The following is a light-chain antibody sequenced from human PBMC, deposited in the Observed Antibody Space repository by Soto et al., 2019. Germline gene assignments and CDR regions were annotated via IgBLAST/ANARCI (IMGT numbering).Light chain of an antibody. V-gene: IGKV3-15*01. Sequence: TPSALPLSLSPCERVTLSCRASQSVRNDLAWYQHRPGQAPRLLLYDTSSRATGIPARFSGSGSGTEFTLTISSLQSEDFAVYYCQQYGSSPGWTFGQGTKVDI. CDR1: QSVRND. CDR2: DTS. J-gene: IGKJ1*01. CDR3: QQYGSSPGWT.